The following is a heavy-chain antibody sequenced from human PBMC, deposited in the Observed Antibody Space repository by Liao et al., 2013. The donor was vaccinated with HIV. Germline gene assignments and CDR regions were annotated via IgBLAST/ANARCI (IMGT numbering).Heavy chain of an antibody. D-gene: IGHD3/OR15-3a*01. CDR2: VSRGGRA. Sequence: QVQLQQRDTGLVRPSETLSLTCAIYGGSFDDKHWAWIRQPPGKGLEWIGEVSRGGRADYNPSLQSRVTISSDTSTTQFSLKMTSMTAADTGIYYCARVSIVQFLDWSGSSFFYHMDVWDKGTSVHRLI. J-gene: IGHJ6*03. CDR1: GGSFDDKH. CDR3: ARVSIVQFLDWSGSSFFYHMDV. V-gene: IGHV4-34*02.